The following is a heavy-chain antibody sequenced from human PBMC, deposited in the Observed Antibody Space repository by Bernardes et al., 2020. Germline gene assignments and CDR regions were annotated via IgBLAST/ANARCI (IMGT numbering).Heavy chain of an antibody. CDR3: ARESPYYDFWSGYL. Sequence: SETLSLTCAVSGYSISSGYYWGWIRQPPGKGLEWIGSIYHSGSTYYNPSLKSRVTISVDTSKNQFSLKLSSVTAADTAVYYCARESPYYDFWSGYLWGQGTLVTVSS. J-gene: IGHJ4*02. CDR1: GYSISSGYY. D-gene: IGHD3-3*01. V-gene: IGHV4-38-2*02. CDR2: IYHSGST.